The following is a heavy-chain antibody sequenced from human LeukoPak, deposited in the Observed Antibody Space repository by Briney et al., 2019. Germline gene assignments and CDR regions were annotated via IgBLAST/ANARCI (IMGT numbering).Heavy chain of an antibody. J-gene: IGHJ4*02. CDR2: ISYDGSNK. D-gene: IGHD2-15*01. V-gene: IGHV3-30-3*01. Sequence: GRSLRLSCAASGFTFSSYAMHWVRQAPGKGLEWVAVISYDGSNKYYADSVKGRFTISRDNSKNTLYLQMNSLRAEDTAVYYCAKVVVVAAITGAFDYWGQGTLVTVSS. CDR3: AKVVVVAAITGAFDY. CDR1: GFTFSSYA.